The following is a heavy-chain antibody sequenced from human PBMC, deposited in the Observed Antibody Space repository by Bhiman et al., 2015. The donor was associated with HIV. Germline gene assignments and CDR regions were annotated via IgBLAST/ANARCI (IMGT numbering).Heavy chain of an antibody. CDR3: TTDRYSLPFFDF. V-gene: IGHV3-15*05. D-gene: IGHD1-26*01. CDR2: IKSKTDGETT. CDR1: GFTFSSHS. J-gene: IGHJ4*02. Sequence: EVQLVESGGGLVKPGGSLRLSCAASGFTFSSHSMNWVRQAPGKGLEWVGRIKSKTDGETTDYAAPVKGRFTISRDDSKNTLYLQMNSLKTEDTAVYYCTTDRYSLPFFDFWGQGTLVTVSS.